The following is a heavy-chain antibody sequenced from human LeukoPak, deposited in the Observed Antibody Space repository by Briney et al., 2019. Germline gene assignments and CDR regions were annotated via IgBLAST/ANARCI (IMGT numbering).Heavy chain of an antibody. D-gene: IGHD3-16*02. J-gene: IGHJ4*02. CDR3: ARAMFGGVIGKFDY. Sequence: PGGSLRLSCAASGFTFSDYNMNWIRQAPGKGLEWVSHISSSGNIIYYVDSVKGRFTISRDNAKNSLYLQMNSLRAEDTAVCYCARAMFGGVIGKFDYWGQGSLVTVSS. V-gene: IGHV3-11*01. CDR1: GFTFSDYN. CDR2: ISSSGNII.